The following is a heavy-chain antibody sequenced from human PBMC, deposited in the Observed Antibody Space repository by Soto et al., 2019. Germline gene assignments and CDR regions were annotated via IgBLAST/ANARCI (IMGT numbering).Heavy chain of an antibody. Sequence: SETLSLTCNVSGDSIRSYFWSWIRQPPGKGLEWIGYIPYSGGPTYNPSLKSRVPISIDTSKKQFSLRMTSVTAADTAVYYCASSKMGLICVLETWGQATLVTVSS. D-gene: IGHD2-8*01. J-gene: IGHJ5*02. CDR3: ASSKMGLICVLET. CDR2: IPYSGGP. CDR1: GDSIRSYF. V-gene: IGHV4-59*01.